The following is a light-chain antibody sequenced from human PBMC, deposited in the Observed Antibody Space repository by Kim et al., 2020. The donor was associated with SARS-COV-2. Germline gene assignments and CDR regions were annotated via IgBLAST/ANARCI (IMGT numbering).Light chain of an antibody. CDR2: DVI. V-gene: IGLV2-14*03. J-gene: IGLJ3*02. CDR1: SSDVGGYNY. CDR3: SSYTTGSTWV. Sequence: QSALTQPASVSGSPGQSIAISCTGTSSDVGGYNYVSWYQHHPGKAPKLMIYDVIKRPAGVSDRFSGSKSDKTASLTISGLQAEDEADYYCSSYTTGSTWVFGGGTQLTVL.